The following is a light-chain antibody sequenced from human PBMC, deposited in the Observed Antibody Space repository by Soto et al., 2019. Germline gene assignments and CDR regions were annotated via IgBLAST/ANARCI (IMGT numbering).Light chain of an antibody. V-gene: IGKV1-39*01. CDR3: QQSYSFPKT. J-gene: IGKJ1*01. CDR2: TTS. Sequence: DIQMTQSPSSLSASVGDRVTITCRASQSIANYLNGYQQKPGKAPKLLIYTTSSLQSGVPSRFSGSGSGTDFTLTISSLQPEDFAAYFCQQSYSFPKTFGQGTKVEI. CDR1: QSIANY.